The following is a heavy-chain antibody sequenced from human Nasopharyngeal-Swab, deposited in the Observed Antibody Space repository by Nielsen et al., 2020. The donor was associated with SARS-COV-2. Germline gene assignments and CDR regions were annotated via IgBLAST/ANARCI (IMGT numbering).Heavy chain of an antibody. CDR3: AREDRSWIQLWAPTHFDY. J-gene: IGHJ4*02. Sequence: SVKVSCKASGGTFSSYAISWVRQAPGQGLEWMGRIIPILGIANYAQKFQGRVTITADKSTSTAYMELSSLRSEDTAVYYCAREDRSWIQLWAPTHFDYWGQGTLVTVPS. V-gene: IGHV1-69*04. D-gene: IGHD5-18*01. CDR1: GGTFSSYA. CDR2: IIPILGIA.